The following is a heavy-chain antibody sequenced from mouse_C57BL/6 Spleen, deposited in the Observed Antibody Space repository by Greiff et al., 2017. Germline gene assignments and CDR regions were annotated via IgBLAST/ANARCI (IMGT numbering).Heavy chain of an antibody. D-gene: IGHD1-1*01. CDR2: IYPGDGDT. CDR3: ARGVLRSNYIDY. CDR1: GYAFSSYW. J-gene: IGHJ2*01. V-gene: IGHV1-80*01. Sequence: QVQLQQSGAELVKPGASVKISCKASGYAFSSYWMNWVKQRPGKGLEWIGQIYPGDGDTNYNGKFKGKATLTADKSSSTAYMQLSSLTSEDSAVYFCARGVLRSNYIDYWGQGTTLTVSS.